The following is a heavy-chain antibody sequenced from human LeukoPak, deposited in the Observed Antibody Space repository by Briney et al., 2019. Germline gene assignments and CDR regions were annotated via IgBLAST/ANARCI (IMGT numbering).Heavy chain of an antibody. CDR3: ARAYSSGWYGPHTNGMDV. Sequence: GGSLRLSCAASGFTFSSYWMSWDRQAPGKGLEWVANIKQDGSEKYYVDSVKGRFTISRDNAKNSLYLQMNSLRAEDTAVYHCARAYSSGWYGPHTNGMDVWGQGTTVTVSS. J-gene: IGHJ6*02. V-gene: IGHV3-7*04. CDR1: GFTFSSYW. CDR2: IKQDGSEK. D-gene: IGHD6-19*01.